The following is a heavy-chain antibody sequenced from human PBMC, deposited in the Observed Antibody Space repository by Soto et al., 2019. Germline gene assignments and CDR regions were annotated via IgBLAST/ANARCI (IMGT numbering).Heavy chain of an antibody. Sequence: PGGSLRLSCAASGFTFSSYGMHWVRQAPGKGLEWVAVISYDGSNKYYADSVKGRFTISRDNSKNTLYLQMNSLRAEDTAVYYCARDGSGPMDVWGQGTTVTVS. CDR3: ARDGSGPMDV. J-gene: IGHJ6*02. CDR1: GFTFSSYG. D-gene: IGHD3-10*01. V-gene: IGHV3-30*03. CDR2: ISYDGSNK.